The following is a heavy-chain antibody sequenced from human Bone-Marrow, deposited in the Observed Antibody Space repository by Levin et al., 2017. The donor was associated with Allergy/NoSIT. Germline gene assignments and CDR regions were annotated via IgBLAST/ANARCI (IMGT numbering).Heavy chain of an antibody. D-gene: IGHD2-2*01. Sequence: SQTLSLTCTVSGASISSFYWSWIRQPPGKGLEWIGYIYYSGSTNYSPSLKSRVSMSADMSRNQVYLTMSSVTAADTAVFSCASQAVPAAMNGFDSWGQGTLVTVSS. CDR1: GASISSFY. CDR3: ASQAVPAAMNGFDS. CDR2: IYYSGST. V-gene: IGHV4-59*08. J-gene: IGHJ5*01.